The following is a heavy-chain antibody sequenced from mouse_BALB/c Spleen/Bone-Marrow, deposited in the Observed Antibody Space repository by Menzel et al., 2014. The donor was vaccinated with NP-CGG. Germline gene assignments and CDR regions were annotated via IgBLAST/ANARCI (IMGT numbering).Heavy chain of an antibody. CDR2: IRLKSNNYAT. CDR1: GFTFSNYW. J-gene: IGHJ3*01. V-gene: IGHV6-6*02. Sequence: DVKLVESGGGLVQPGQSMKLSCVASGFTFSNYWMNWVRQSPEKGLEWVAEIRLKSNNYATHYAESVRGRFTISRDDSKSSVYLQMNNLRAEDTGIYYCTTGFAYWGQGTLVTVSA. CDR3: TTGFAY.